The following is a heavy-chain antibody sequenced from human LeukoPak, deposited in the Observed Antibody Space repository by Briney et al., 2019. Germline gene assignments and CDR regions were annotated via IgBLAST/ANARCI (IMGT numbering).Heavy chain of an antibody. CDR2: MSPNSGGT. CDR3: ARGPPNWGYDY. CDR1: GYTFTSYD. V-gene: IGHV1-8*01. D-gene: IGHD7-27*01. J-gene: IGHJ4*02. Sequence: ASVNVSCKASGYTFTSYDFNWVRQATGQRPEWMGWMSPNSGGTGYAQKFQDRVTMTRNTSISTAYMELSSLRSDDTAVYYCARGPPNWGYDYWGPGTLVTVSS.